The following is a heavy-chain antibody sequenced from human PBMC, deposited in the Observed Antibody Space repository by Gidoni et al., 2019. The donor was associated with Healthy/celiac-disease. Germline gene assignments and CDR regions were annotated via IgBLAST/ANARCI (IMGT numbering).Heavy chain of an antibody. CDR3: AKLGPHYYGSGSYDH. V-gene: IGHV3-23*01. Sequence: EVQLLESGGGLVQHGGYLRLSCAASGFPFSSNAMSCVRQAPGKGLEWVSAISGSGGCKYYADAVKGRFTISRDNSKNTLYLQMNNLRAEDTAVYYCAKLGPHYYGSGSYDHWGQGTLVTVSS. J-gene: IGHJ4*02. CDR1: GFPFSSNA. CDR2: ISGSGGCK. D-gene: IGHD3-10*01.